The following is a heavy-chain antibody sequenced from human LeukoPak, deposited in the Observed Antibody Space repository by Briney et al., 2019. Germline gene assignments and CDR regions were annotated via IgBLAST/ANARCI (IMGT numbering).Heavy chain of an antibody. CDR3: ARDRVSSSSKGYYYYYGMDV. V-gene: IGHV4-31*03. CDR2: IYYGGST. D-gene: IGHD6-6*01. CDR1: GGSISSGGYY. Sequence: SETLSLTCTVSGGSISSGGYYWSWIRQHPGKGLEWIGYIYYGGSTYYNPSLKSRVTISVDTSKNQFSLKLNSVTAADTAVYYCARDRVSSSSKGYYYYYGMDVWGQGTTVTVSS. J-gene: IGHJ6*02.